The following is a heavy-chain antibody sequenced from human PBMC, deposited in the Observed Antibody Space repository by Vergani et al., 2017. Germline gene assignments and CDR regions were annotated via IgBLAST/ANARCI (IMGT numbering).Heavy chain of an antibody. D-gene: IGHD1-14*01. CDR2: ISSSSSYI. CDR1: GFTFSSYE. J-gene: IGHJ3*02. Sequence: EVQLVESGGGLVQPGGSLRLSCEASGFTFSSYEMNWVRQAPGRGLEWVSSISSSSSYIYYAESVKGRFTISRDNAKNSLYLQMNSLRAEDTDVYYCARDIKPTRNDAFDIWGQGTMVTVSS. CDR3: ARDIKPTRNDAFDI. V-gene: IGHV3-48*03.